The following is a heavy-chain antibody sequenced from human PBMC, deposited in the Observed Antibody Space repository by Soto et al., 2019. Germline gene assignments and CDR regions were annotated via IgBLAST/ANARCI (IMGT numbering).Heavy chain of an antibody. J-gene: IGHJ4*02. D-gene: IGHD3-3*01. V-gene: IGHV1-18*01. Sequence: GASVKVSCKASGYTFTSYGISWVRQAPGQGLEWMGRISANNGNANYAQKFQGRVTMTTDTSTSTAYMELRSLRSDDTAVYYCARGNEWLTLDYWGQRTLGTRSS. CDR1: GYTFTSYG. CDR3: ARGNEWLTLDY. CDR2: ISANNGNA.